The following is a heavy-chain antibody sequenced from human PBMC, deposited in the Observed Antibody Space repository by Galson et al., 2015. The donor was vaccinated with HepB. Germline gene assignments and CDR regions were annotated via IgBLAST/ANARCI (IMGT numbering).Heavy chain of an antibody. D-gene: IGHD6-19*01. CDR3: ARGVAYSSAWYFLAGYYGMDV. Sequence: SLRLSCAASGFAFSSYAMHWVRQPPGRGLEWVAIISYDGSNRYYADSVKGRFTISRDNSKNTLYLQMNSLRAEDRGLYYCARGVAYSSAWYFLAGYYGMDVWGQGTTVTVSS. CDR1: GFAFSSYA. CDR2: ISYDGSNR. J-gene: IGHJ6*02. V-gene: IGHV3-30-3*01.